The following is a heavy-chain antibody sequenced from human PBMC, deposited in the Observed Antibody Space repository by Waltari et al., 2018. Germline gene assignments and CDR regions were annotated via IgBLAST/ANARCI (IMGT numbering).Heavy chain of an antibody. D-gene: IGHD6-13*01. CDR3: ARGRVKIFPGIAAAGHKPSGY. Sequence: QVQLQQWGAGLLKPSETLSLTCAVYGGSFSGYYWSWIRQPPGKGLEWIGEINHSGSTNYNPSLKSRVTISVDTSKNQFSLKLSSVTAADTAVYYCARGRVKIFPGIAAAGHKPSGYWGQGTLVTVSS. J-gene: IGHJ4*02. CDR1: GGSFSGYY. V-gene: IGHV4-34*01. CDR2: INHSGST.